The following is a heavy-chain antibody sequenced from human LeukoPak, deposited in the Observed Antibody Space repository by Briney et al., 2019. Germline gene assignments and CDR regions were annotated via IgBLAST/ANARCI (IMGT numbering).Heavy chain of an antibody. CDR2: IHYSGTT. J-gene: IGHJ4*02. D-gene: IGHD5-18*01. CDR3: ATVPGYSYGYGYFDY. CDR1: GGSISAKY. V-gene: IGHV4-59*01. Sequence: SETLSLTCTVSGGSISAKYWSWIRQLPGKGLEWIGYIHYSGTTSYNPSLKSRVVISVETSMHQFSLKLNSVTAAETAMYYCATVPGYSYGYGYFDYWGQGTLVTVSS.